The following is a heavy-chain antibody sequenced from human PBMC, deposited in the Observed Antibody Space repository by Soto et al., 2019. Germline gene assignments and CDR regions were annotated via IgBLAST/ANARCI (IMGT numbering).Heavy chain of an antibody. CDR2: ISGSGGST. Sequence: GGSLRLSCAASGFTFSSYAMSWVRQAPGKGLEWVSAISGSGGSTYYADSVKGRFTISRDNSKNTLYLQMNSLRAEDTAVYYCTADLPDWGAYAFDYWGQGILVTVSS. V-gene: IGHV3-23*01. J-gene: IGHJ4*02. D-gene: IGHD3-16*01. CDR1: GFTFSSYA. CDR3: TADLPDWGAYAFDY.